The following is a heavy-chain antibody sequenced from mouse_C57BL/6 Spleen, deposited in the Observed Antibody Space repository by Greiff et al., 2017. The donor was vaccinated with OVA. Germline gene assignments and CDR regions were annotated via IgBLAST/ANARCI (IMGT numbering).Heavy chain of an antibody. CDR2: IYPRSGNT. J-gene: IGHJ3*01. Sequence: QVQLQQSGAELARPGASVKLPCKASGYTFTSYGISWVKQRTGQGLEWIGEIYPRSGNTYYNEKFKGKATLTADKSSSTAYMELRSLTSEDSAVYFCARSLTYYGSSAWFAYWGQGTLVTVSA. CDR1: GYTFTSYG. V-gene: IGHV1-81*01. CDR3: ARSLTYYGSSAWFAY. D-gene: IGHD1-1*01.